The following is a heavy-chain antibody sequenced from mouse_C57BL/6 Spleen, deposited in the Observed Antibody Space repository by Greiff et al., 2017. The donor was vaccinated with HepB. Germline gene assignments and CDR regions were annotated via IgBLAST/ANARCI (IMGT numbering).Heavy chain of an antibody. V-gene: IGHV5-16*01. CDR1: GFTFSDYY. D-gene: IGHD1-1*01. J-gene: IGHJ2*01. Sequence: EVKVVESEGGLVQPGSSMKLSCTASGFTFSDYYMAWVRQVPEKGLEWVANINYDGSSTYYLDSLKSRFIISRDNAKNILYLQMSSLKSEDTATYYCARSLLLRPFDYWGQGTTLTVSS. CDR2: INYDGSST. CDR3: ARSLLLRPFDY.